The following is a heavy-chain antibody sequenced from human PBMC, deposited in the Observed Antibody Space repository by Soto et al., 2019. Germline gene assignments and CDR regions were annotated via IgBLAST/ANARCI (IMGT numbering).Heavy chain of an antibody. J-gene: IGHJ4*02. V-gene: IGHV3-15*07. D-gene: IGHD3-3*01. CDR2: IKSKPDDGAT. CDR3: SLLSSDF. CDR1: GFSLNNAW. Sequence: GSLRLSCAASGFSLNNAWMNWVRQAPGKGLEWVGRIKSKPDDGATNYAAPVKGRFTISRDDSKNTLYLQMNSLKTEDTAVYYCSLLSSDFWGQGTLVTVSS.